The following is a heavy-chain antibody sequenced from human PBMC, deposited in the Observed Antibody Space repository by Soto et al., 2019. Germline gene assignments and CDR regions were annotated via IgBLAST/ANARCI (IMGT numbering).Heavy chain of an antibody. Sequence: EVQLVESGGGLVKPGGSLRLSCAASGFTFSNAWMSWVRQAPGKGLEWVGRIKSKTDGGTTDYAAPVKGRFTISRDDSKNTLYLQMNSLKTEDTAVYYCTTTRGYCSGGSCYSGVAGGWFDPWGQGTLVTVSS. V-gene: IGHV3-15*01. CDR3: TTTRGYCSGGSCYSGVAGGWFDP. CDR2: IKSKTDGGTT. J-gene: IGHJ5*02. CDR1: GFTFSNAW. D-gene: IGHD2-15*01.